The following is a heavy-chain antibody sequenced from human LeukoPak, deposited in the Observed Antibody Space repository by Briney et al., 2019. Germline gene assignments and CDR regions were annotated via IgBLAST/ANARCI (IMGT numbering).Heavy chain of an antibody. Sequence: GGSLRLSCAASGLTFGSYAMSWVRQAPGKGLEWVSAISGSGESTYYADSVKGRFTISRDNTKNTLYLQMNSLRVEDTAVYYCAKETGYDSSGGFDYWGQGTLVTVSS. J-gene: IGHJ4*02. CDR2: ISGSGEST. D-gene: IGHD3-22*01. V-gene: IGHV3-23*01. CDR3: AKETGYDSSGGFDY. CDR1: GLTFGSYA.